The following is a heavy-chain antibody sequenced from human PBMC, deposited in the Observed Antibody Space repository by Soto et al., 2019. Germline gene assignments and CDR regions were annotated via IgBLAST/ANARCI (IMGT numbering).Heavy chain of an antibody. CDR2: ISYDGRKK. J-gene: IGHJ6*02. CDR1: GFTFSSHS. CDR3: GKDRKEDAFWSGYYTYNGMDV. Sequence: QEQLVESGGGVVQPGRSLRLSCEASGFTFSSHSLHWVRQAPGKGLEWVALISYDGRKKYYADSVKGRFTISRDYSRNTLYLEMHSPRTEDTAIYYCGKDRKEDAFWSGYYTYNGMDVWGQGTTVTVSS. V-gene: IGHV3-30*18. D-gene: IGHD3-3*01.